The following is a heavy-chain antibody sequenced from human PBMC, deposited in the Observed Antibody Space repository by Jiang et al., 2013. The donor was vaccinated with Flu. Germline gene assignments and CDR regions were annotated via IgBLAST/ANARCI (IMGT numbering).Heavy chain of an antibody. CDR3: ARAIGGYSYGPFEY. V-gene: IGHV1-69*01. CDR1: GGTLSSYA. D-gene: IGHD5-18*01. CDR2: IIPIFGTT. Sequence: QSGSEVKKPGSSVRVSCKASGGTLSSYASNWVRQAPGQGLEWMGGIIPIFGTTEYAKKIQGRVTITADESTGTVYMELTSLKSEDTAVYYCARAIGGYSYGPFEYWGQGTLVTVSA. J-gene: IGHJ4*02.